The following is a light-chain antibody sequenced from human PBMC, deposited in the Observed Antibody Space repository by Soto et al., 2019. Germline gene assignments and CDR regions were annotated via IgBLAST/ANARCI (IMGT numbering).Light chain of an antibody. V-gene: IGKV4-1*01. J-gene: IGKJ1*01. CDR3: QQYYISPPT. CDR2: WAS. CDR1: NNILYSSDNKNY. Sequence: DIVLTNSNDDLAVSLGEISTINCKSSNNILYSSDNKNYLSWYQQRPGQPPKLLFYWASTRESGVPDRFSGSGSGTHFTLTITSLQAEDVAVYYCQQYYISPPTFGQGTKLDI.